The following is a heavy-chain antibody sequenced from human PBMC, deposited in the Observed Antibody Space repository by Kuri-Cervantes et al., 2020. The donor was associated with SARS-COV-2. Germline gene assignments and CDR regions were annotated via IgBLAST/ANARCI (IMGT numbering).Heavy chain of an antibody. D-gene: IGHD3-3*01. Sequence: GGSLRLSLAASGFTSSNAWMNWVRQAPGKGLEWVPSISSSSSYIYYADSVKGRFTISRDNAKNSLYLQMNSLRAEDTAVYYCARAGVRELRFLDLVYVPDYWGQGTLVTVSS. V-gene: IGHV3-21*01. CDR2: ISSSSSYI. CDR1: GFTSSNAW. CDR3: ARAGVRELRFLDLVYVPDY. J-gene: IGHJ4*02.